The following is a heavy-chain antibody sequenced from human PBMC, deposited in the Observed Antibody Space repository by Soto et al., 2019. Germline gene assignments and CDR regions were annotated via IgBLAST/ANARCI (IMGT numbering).Heavy chain of an antibody. V-gene: IGHV1-8*01. CDR1: GYTFTSYD. J-gene: IGHJ6*02. CDR2: MNPNSGNT. D-gene: IGHD1-1*01. Sequence: QVQLVQSGAEVKKPGASVKVSCKASGYTFTSYDINWVRQATGQGLEWMGWMNPNSGNTGYAQKFRGRVTMTRNTSISTDYMELSSLRSEDTAVYYCARERTGTTSMDVWGQGTKVTVSS. CDR3: ARERTGTTSMDV.